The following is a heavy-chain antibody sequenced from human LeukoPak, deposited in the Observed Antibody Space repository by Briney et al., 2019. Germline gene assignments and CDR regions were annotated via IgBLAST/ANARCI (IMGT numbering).Heavy chain of an antibody. Sequence: KTGGSLRLSCAASGFSFTYSTMNWVRLAPGKGLEWVSSITSSSGNIYYSDSVRGRFTVSRDNAKNSLYLQMNSLIAEDSAVYYCVRIPNNAGFSNWFDPWGQGTLVSVSS. J-gene: IGHJ5*02. D-gene: IGHD3-9*01. CDR2: ITSSSGNI. CDR3: VRIPNNAGFSNWFDP. V-gene: IGHV3-21*01. CDR1: GFSFTYST.